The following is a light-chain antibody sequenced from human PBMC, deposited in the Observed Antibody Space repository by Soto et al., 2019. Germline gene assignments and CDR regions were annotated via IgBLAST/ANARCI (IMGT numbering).Light chain of an antibody. CDR1: QTGNNNY. J-gene: IGKJ1*01. CDR3: QHYGYSQWT. V-gene: IGKV3-20*01. Sequence: IVLTQSPGTLSLSPGERATLSCRASQTGNNNYLAWYQHKSGQAPRLLIYGVYTRASGIPDRFSGSGFGTEFTLTITRLEPEDSAVYFCQHYGYSQWTFGQGTKVEIK. CDR2: GVY.